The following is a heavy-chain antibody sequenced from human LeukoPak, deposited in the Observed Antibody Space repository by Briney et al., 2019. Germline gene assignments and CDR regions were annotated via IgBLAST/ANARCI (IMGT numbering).Heavy chain of an antibody. J-gene: IGHJ2*01. CDR2: INNDGSRT. V-gene: IGHV3-74*01. CDR1: GFTFSSHW. CDR3: AREDYNDSGWYFDL. Sequence: PGGSLRLSCAASGFTFSSHWTHWVSQAPGKGLVWVSRINNDGSRTTYADSVKGRFTISRDNAKKTLYLQMNSLRAEDTAVYFCAREDYNDSGWYFDLWGRGTLVTVSS. D-gene: IGHD4-17*01.